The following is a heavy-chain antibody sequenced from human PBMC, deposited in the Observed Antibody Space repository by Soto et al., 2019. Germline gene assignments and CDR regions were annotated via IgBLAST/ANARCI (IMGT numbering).Heavy chain of an antibody. CDR3: ARDRYCSSTSCYTHYYYYYGMDV. Sequence: GGSLRLSCAASGFTFSDYYMSWIRQAPGKGLEWVSYISSSGSTIYYADSVKGRFTISRDNAKNSLYLQMNSLRAEDTAVYYCARDRYCSSTSCYTHYYYYYGMDVWGQGTTVTVSS. V-gene: IGHV3-11*01. J-gene: IGHJ6*02. CDR2: ISSSGSTI. D-gene: IGHD2-2*02. CDR1: GFTFSDYY.